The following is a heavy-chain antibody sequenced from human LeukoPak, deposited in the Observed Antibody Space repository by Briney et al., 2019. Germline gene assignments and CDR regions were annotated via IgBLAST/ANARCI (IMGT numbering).Heavy chain of an antibody. Sequence: SGTLSPTCAVYGGSFSGYYWSWIRQPPGKGLEWIGEINHSGSTNYNPSLKSRVTISVDTSKNQFSLKLSSVTAADTAVYYCARDRYSSGWYRYYGMDVWGQGTTVTVSS. CDR1: GGSFSGYY. D-gene: IGHD6-19*01. V-gene: IGHV4-34*01. CDR2: INHSGST. CDR3: ARDRYSSGWYRYYGMDV. J-gene: IGHJ6*02.